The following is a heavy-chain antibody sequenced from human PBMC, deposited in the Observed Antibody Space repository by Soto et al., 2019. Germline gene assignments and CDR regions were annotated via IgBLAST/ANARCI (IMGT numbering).Heavy chain of an antibody. Sequence: SETLSLTCTVSGGSSSSGDYYWSWIRHPPGKGLEWIGYIYYSGSTYYNPSLKSRVTISVDTSKNQFSLKLSSVTAADTAVYYCARTTMLRGYSYGYVDYWGQGTLVTVSS. D-gene: IGHD5-18*01. CDR1: GGSSSSGDYY. V-gene: IGHV4-30-4*01. CDR2: IYYSGST. CDR3: ARTTMLRGYSYGYVDY. J-gene: IGHJ4*02.